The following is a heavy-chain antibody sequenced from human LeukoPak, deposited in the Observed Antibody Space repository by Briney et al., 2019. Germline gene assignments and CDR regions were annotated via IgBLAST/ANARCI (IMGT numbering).Heavy chain of an antibody. Sequence: GASVRVSCKASGYTFSNYDVTGVRQAPGQGLEYMGWMNPNSGNTGFAQKFRGRVTMTSDASTASAFMELMRLTSEDTAVYYCTRAVRNQLLSEYWGQGTRITVSS. D-gene: IGHD2-2*01. CDR3: TRAVRNQLLSEY. CDR2: MNPNSGNT. CDR1: GYTFSNYD. J-gene: IGHJ4*02. V-gene: IGHV1-8*01.